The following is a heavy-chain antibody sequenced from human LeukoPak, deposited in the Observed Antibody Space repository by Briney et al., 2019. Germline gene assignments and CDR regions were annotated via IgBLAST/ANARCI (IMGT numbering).Heavy chain of an antibody. CDR3: ARGPLLGPLAHYYYYMDV. D-gene: IGHD3-10*01. CDR2: MNPNSGNT. J-gene: IGHJ6*03. V-gene: IGHV1-8*01. Sequence: ASVKVSCKASGYTFTSYDINWVRQATGQGLEWMGWMNPNSGNTGYAQKFQGRVTMTRNTSISTAYMELSSLRSEDTAVYYCARGPLLGPLAHYYYYMDVWGKGTTVTVSS. CDR1: GYTFTSYD.